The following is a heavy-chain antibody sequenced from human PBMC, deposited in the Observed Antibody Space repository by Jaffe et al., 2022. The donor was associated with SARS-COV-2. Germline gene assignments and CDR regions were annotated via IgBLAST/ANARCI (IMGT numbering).Heavy chain of an antibody. D-gene: IGHD3-16*01. CDR3: AKDIHGSPIGFDY. CDR1: GFTFDDYA. Sequence: EVQLVESGGGLVQPGRSLRLSCAASGFTFDDYAMHWVRQAPGKGLEWVSGISWNSGSIGYADSVKGRFTISRDNAKNSLYLQMNSLRAEDTALYYCAKDIHGSPIGFDYWGQGTLVTVSS. J-gene: IGHJ4*02. V-gene: IGHV3-9*01. CDR2: ISWNSGSI.